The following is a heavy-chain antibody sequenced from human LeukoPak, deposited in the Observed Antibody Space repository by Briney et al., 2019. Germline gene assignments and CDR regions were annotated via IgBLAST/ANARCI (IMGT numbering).Heavy chain of an antibody. D-gene: IGHD4-17*01. Sequence: ASVKVSCKASGYTFTSYFMHWVRQAPGQGLDWMGIINPSGGSTSYAQKFQGRVTMTRDTSTSTVYMELSSLRSEDTAVYYCARGSADYGDYDYWGQGTLVTVSS. CDR2: INPSGGST. V-gene: IGHV1-46*01. J-gene: IGHJ4*02. CDR1: GYTFTSYF. CDR3: ARGSADYGDYDY.